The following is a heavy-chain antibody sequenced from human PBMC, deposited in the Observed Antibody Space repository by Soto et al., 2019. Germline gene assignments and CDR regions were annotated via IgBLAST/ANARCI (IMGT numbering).Heavy chain of an antibody. J-gene: IGHJ4*01. V-gene: IGHV1-18*04. CDR3: AGDIDSSGWYYRDVDN. D-gene: IGHD6-19*01. Sequence: ASVKVLFKASGYTFTSYCISWVRQAPGQWLELMGWISAYNGNTNYEKKLQGRVTMTTDTSTSTAYMELRSLRSDDTAVYYCAGDIDSSGWYYRDVDNWG. CDR2: ISAYNGNT. CDR1: GYTFTSYC.